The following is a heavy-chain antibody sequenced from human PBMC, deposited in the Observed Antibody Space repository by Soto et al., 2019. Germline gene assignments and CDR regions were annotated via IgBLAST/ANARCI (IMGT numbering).Heavy chain of an antibody. CDR3: ARDDGYWGNGMDV. J-gene: IGHJ6*02. CDR1: GFTLSNYG. CDR2: ILNDGSNR. D-gene: IGHD3-16*01. Sequence: QVQLVEAGGGVVQPETSLRLSCAASGFTLSNYGMHWVRQAPGKGVEWVAVILNDGSNRYHADSVKDRFIISRDNSKNTQYLLMNSRRAEDTAVYYCARDDGYWGNGMDVWGQGTMVTVS. V-gene: IGHV3-33*01.